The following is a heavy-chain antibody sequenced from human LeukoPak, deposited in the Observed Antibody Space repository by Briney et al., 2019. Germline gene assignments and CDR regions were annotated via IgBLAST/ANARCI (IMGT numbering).Heavy chain of an antibody. J-gene: IGHJ4*02. D-gene: IGHD2-2*01. CDR3: ARSGNLVVPAALFDY. CDR2: IYYSGST. V-gene: IGHV4-59*01. Sequence: KPSETLSLTCTVSGGSISSYYWSWIRQPPGKGLKWIGYIYYSGSTNYNPSLKSRVTISVDTSKNQFSLKLSSVTAADTAVYYCARSGNLVVPAALFDYWGQGTLVTVSS. CDR1: GGSISSYY.